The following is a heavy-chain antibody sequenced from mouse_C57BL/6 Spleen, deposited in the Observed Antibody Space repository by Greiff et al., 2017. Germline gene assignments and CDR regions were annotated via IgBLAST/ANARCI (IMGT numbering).Heavy chain of an antibody. CDR1: GFTFTDYY. CDR3: ARYRVGPLYYAMDY. Sequence: EVQLVESGGGLVQPGGSLSLSCAASGFTFTDYYMSWVRQPPGKALEWLGFIRNKANGYTTEYSASVKGRFTISRDNSQSILYLQMNALRAEDSANYYCARYRVGPLYYAMDYWGQGTSVTVSS. D-gene: IGHD4-1*01. J-gene: IGHJ4*01. CDR2: IRNKANGYTT. V-gene: IGHV7-3*01.